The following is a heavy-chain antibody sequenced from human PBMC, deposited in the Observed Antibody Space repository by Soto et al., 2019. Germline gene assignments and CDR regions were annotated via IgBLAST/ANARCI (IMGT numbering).Heavy chain of an antibody. CDR1: GFTFSSYS. J-gene: IGHJ6*03. Sequence: EVQLVESGGGLVQPGGSLRLSCAASGFTFSSYSMNWVRQAPGKGLEWVSYISSSSSTIYYADSVKGRFTISRDNAKNSLYRQMNSLSAEDTAVYYCARDRDLWFGELGYMDVWGKGTTVTVSS. V-gene: IGHV3-48*01. D-gene: IGHD3-10*01. CDR2: ISSSSSTI. CDR3: ARDRDLWFGELGYMDV.